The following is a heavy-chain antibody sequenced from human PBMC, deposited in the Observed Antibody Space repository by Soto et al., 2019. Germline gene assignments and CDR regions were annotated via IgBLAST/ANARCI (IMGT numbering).Heavy chain of an antibody. J-gene: IGHJ4*02. D-gene: IGHD5-12*01. Sequence: LRLSCAASGFTFSGPAMHWVRQASGKGLEWVGRIRSKANSYATAYAASVKGRFTISRDDSKNTAYLQMNSLKTEDTAVYYCTRHTYSGYDNYWGQGTLVTVSS. CDR2: IRSKANSYAT. CDR3: TRHTYSGYDNY. CDR1: GFTFSGPA. V-gene: IGHV3-73*01.